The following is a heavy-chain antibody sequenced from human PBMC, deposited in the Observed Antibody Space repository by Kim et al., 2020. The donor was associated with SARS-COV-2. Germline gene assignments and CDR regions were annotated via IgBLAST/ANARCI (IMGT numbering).Heavy chain of an antibody. D-gene: IGHD6-19*01. Sequence: ASVKVSCKASGYTFTSFGFSWVRQAPGQGLDWMGWVNSYNGNTRYAQKVQDRVTVTTDASTNTAYMELRSLRSDDTAVYYCVREGSSGWMSFWGQGTLVTVSS. J-gene: IGHJ4*02. CDR2: VNSYNGNT. V-gene: IGHV1-18*04. CDR1: GYTFTSFG. CDR3: VREGSSGWMSF.